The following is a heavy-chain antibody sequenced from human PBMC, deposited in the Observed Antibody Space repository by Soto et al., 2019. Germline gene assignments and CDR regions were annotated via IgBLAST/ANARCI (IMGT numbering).Heavy chain of an antibody. V-gene: IGHV5-10-1*01. Sequence: GESLTISCKGHGYSFAGYCITWVLQKPGKGLEWMGRIDPSDSQTYYSPSFRGHVTISVTKSITTVFLQWSSLRASDTAMYYCARQIYDSDTGPNFQYYFDSWGQGTTVTVSS. CDR3: ARQIYDSDTGPNFQYYFDS. CDR2: IDPSDSQT. CDR1: GYSFAGYC. J-gene: IGHJ4*02. D-gene: IGHD3-22*01.